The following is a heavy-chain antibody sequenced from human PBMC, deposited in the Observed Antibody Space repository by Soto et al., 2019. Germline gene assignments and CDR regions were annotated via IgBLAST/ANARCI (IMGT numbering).Heavy chain of an antibody. CDR3: ARIIGYCRNNDCSWTFDI. V-gene: IGHV5-51*01. CDR1: GSSFVSYW. D-gene: IGHD2-15*01. Sequence: PGESLNICCKTSGSSFVSYWVAWVRQLPGQGLEWMGTFYPSDSTSTNSPSFQGQVTISVDKSISTAYLQLSSLKASDTAMYYCARIIGYCRNNDCSWTFDIWGQGTMVTVSS. CDR2: FYPSDSTS. J-gene: IGHJ3*02.